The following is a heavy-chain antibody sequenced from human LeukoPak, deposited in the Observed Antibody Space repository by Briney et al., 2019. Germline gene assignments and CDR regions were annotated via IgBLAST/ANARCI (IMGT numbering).Heavy chain of an antibody. Sequence: SETLSLTCTVSGGSISSYYWSWIRQPPGKGLEWIGYIYYSGSTNYNPSLKSRVTISVDTSKNQFSLKLSSVTAADTAVYYCARDDGDTGLDYWGQGTPVTVSS. J-gene: IGHJ4*02. D-gene: IGHD2-21*02. CDR2: IYYSGST. V-gene: IGHV4-59*01. CDR3: ARDDGDTGLDY. CDR1: GGSISSYY.